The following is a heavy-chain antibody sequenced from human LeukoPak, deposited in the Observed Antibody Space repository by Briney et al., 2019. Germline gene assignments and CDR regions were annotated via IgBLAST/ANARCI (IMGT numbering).Heavy chain of an antibody. J-gene: IGHJ4*02. Sequence: ASVKVSCKASGYTFTCYYMHWVRQAPGQGLEWMGWINPNSGGTNYAQKFQGRVTMTRDTSISTAYMELSRLRSDDTAVYYCARSFLGYCSSTSCYDKPDYWGQGTLVTVSS. CDR3: ARSFLGYCSSTSCYDKPDY. V-gene: IGHV1-2*02. D-gene: IGHD2-2*01. CDR1: GYTFTCYY. CDR2: INPNSGGT.